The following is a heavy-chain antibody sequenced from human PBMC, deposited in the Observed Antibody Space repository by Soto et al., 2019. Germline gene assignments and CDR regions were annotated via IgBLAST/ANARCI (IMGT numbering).Heavy chain of an antibody. CDR2: IGVYNGNT. Sequence: QVQLVQPGAEVMRTGASVKLSCKASGYPFATYGVSWVRQAPGQGLEWMGWIGVYNGNTNFAQKFQGRVTMTTDSSTSTAYLELRSLRSDDTAVYYCARDLGAPSGWDFDLWGQGTLVTVSS. J-gene: IGHJ4*02. V-gene: IGHV1-18*04. D-gene: IGHD6-19*01. CDR3: ARDLGAPSGWDFDL. CDR1: GYPFATYG.